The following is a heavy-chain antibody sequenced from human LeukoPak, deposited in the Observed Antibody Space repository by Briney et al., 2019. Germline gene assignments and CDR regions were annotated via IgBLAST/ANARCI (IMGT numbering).Heavy chain of an antibody. V-gene: IGHV1-69*01. Sequence: SSVKVSCKASEGTFSSYAISWVRQAPGQGLEWMGGIIPIFGTANYAQKFQGRVTITADESTSTAYMELSSLRSEDTAVYYCARAFDLGATGNWFDPWGQGTLVTVSS. D-gene: IGHD1-26*01. J-gene: IGHJ5*02. CDR3: ARAFDLGATGNWFDP. CDR2: IIPIFGTA. CDR1: EGTFSSYA.